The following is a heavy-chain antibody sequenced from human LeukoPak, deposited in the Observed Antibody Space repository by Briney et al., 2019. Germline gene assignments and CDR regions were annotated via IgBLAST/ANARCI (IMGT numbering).Heavy chain of an antibody. CDR1: GFTFSSYG. CDR2: IRYDGSNK. Sequence: PGGSLRLSCAASGFTFSSYGMHWVRQAPGKGLEWVAFIRYDGSNKYYADSVKGRFTISRDNSKNTLYLQMNSLRAEDTAVYYCARDHSSGWYLGWFDPWGQGTLVTVSS. CDR3: ARDHSSGWYLGWFDP. V-gene: IGHV3-30*02. J-gene: IGHJ5*02. D-gene: IGHD6-19*01.